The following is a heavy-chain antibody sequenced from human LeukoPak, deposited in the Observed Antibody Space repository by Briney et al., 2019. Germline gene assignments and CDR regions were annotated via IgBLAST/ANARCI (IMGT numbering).Heavy chain of an antibody. V-gene: IGHV1-46*01. Sequence: ASVKVSYKASGYTFTSYYMHWVRQAPGQGLEWMGITNPSGGSTSYAQKFQGRVTMTRDTSTSTVYMELSSLRAEDTAVYYCARAPQRQGAFDIWGQGTMVTVSS. CDR3: ARAPQRQGAFDI. CDR2: TNPSGGST. J-gene: IGHJ3*02. CDR1: GYTFTSYY.